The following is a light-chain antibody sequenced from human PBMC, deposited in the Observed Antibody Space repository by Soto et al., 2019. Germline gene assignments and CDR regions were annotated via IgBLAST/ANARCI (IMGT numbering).Light chain of an antibody. CDR1: QDISNY. J-gene: IGKJ5*01. CDR2: DAS. CDR3: QQADTFPIT. V-gene: IGKV1-33*01. Sequence: DIKMNQSPSSLSASVGDRVTITCQASQDISNYLNWYQHKPGKAPTLLIYDASNLETGVPSRFSGSGSGTDFTFTISSLQPEDIAIYYCQQADTFPITFGQGTRLEI.